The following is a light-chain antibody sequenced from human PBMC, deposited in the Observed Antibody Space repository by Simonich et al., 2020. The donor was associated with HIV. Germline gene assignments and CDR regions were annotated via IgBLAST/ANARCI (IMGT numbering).Light chain of an antibody. CDR3: QQYSKCSKT. V-gene: IGKV3-15*01. Sequence: EIVITQSPAYLSVSPGERATLSCRARQSVSSNLAWYQQKAGQAPRLLIYGASTRATGIPARFSGSGSGTEFTLTISSMQSEDFAVDYCQQYSKCSKTFGQGTKVEIK. CDR2: GAS. J-gene: IGKJ1*01. CDR1: QSVSSN.